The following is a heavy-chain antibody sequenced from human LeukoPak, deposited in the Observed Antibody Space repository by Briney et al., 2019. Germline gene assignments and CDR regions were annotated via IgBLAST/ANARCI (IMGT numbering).Heavy chain of an antibody. CDR1: GGSFSGYY. D-gene: IGHD3-22*01. J-gene: IGHJ4*02. Sequence: SETLSLTCAVYGGSFSGYYWSWIRQPPGKGLEWIGEINHSGSTNYNPSLKSRVTISVDTSKNQFSLKLGSVTAADTAVYYCARGYYFDSSGYFPGDFWGQGTLVTVSS. CDR2: INHSGST. CDR3: ARGYYFDSSGYFPGDF. V-gene: IGHV4-34*01.